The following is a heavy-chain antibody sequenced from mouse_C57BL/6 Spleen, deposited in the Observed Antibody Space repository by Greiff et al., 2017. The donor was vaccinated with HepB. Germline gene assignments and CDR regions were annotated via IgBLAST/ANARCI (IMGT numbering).Heavy chain of an antibody. Sequence: VQLQQSGAELVRPGASVKLSCTASGFNIKDDYMHWVKQRPEQGLEWIGWIDPENGDTEYASKFQGKATITADTSSNTAYLQLSSLTSEDTAVYYCTTFITTSWGQGTTLTVSS. CDR2: IDPENGDT. D-gene: IGHD1-1*01. J-gene: IGHJ2*01. CDR3: TTFITTS. CDR1: GFNIKDDY. V-gene: IGHV14-4*01.